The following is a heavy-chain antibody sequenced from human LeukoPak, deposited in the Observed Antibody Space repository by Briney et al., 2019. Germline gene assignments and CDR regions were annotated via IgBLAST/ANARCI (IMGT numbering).Heavy chain of an antibody. D-gene: IGHD2-21*02. CDR2: ISGSGGST. V-gene: IGHV3-23*01. CDR3: AKPRPLAYCGGDCYSPGDY. CDR1: GFTFSSYA. J-gene: IGHJ4*02. Sequence: PGGSLRLSCAASGFTFSSYAMSWVRQAPGKGLEWVSAISGSGGSTYYADSVKGRFTISRDNSKNTLYLQMNSLRAEDTAVYYCAKPRPLAYCGGDCYSPGDYWGQGTLVTVSS.